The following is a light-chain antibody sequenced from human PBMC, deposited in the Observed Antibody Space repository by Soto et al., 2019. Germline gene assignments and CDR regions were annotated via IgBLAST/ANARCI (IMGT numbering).Light chain of an antibody. Sequence: QSVLTQPPSVSAAPGQKVTISCSGSSSNIGNNYVSWYQRLPGTAPKLLIYDNNKRPLGIPDRFSGSKSGSSATLAITGLQTGYEADYYCGTWDSSLRGVLFGGGTKLTVL. CDR3: GTWDSSLRGVL. V-gene: IGLV1-51*01. CDR1: SSNIGNNY. J-gene: IGLJ2*01. CDR2: DNN.